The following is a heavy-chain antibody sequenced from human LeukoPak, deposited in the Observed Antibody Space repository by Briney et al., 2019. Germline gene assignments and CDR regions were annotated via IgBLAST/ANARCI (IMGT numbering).Heavy chain of an antibody. D-gene: IGHD3-9*01. J-gene: IGHJ4*02. Sequence: GSLRLSCAASGFTFSSYSMNWVRQAPGKGLEWIGEINHSGTTNYNPSLKSRVTISVDTSKNQFSLKLSSVTAADTAVYYCARHLGLLRYFDWLLRVGYFDYWGQGTLVTVSS. V-gene: IGHV4-34*01. CDR3: ARHLGLLRYFDWLLRVGYFDY. CDR2: INHSGTT. CDR1: GFTFSSYS.